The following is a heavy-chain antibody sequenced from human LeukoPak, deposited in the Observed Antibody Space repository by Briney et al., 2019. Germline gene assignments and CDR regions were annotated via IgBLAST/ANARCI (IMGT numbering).Heavy chain of an antibody. CDR3: AKDPIAAAGTRWFDP. CDR1: GFTFSSYA. D-gene: IGHD6-13*01. J-gene: IGHJ5*02. CDR2: ISGSGGST. V-gene: IGHV3-23*01. Sequence: GSLRLSCAASGFTFSSYAMSWVRQAPGKGLEWVSAISGSGGSTYYADSVKGRFTISRDNSKNTLHLQMNSLRAEDTAVYYCAKDPIAAAGTRWFDPWGQGTLVTVSS.